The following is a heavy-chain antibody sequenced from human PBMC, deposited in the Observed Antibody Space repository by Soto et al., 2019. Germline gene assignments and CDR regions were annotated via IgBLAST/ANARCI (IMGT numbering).Heavy chain of an antibody. CDR2: ISAYNGNT. CDR3: ARSYYDILTGYYPFDY. D-gene: IGHD3-9*01. Sequence: ASVKVSCKASGYTFTSYGISWVRQAPGQGLEWMGWISAYNGNTNYAQKLQGRVTMTTDTSTSTAYMELRSLRSDDTAVYYCARSYYDILTGYYPFDYWGQGTLDTVSS. J-gene: IGHJ4*02. CDR1: GYTFTSYG. V-gene: IGHV1-18*01.